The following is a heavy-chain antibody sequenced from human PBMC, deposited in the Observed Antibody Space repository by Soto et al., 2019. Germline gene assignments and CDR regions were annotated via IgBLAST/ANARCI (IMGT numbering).Heavy chain of an antibody. CDR1: RFTLRNYV. V-gene: IGHV3-23*01. CDR2: TGGSGDT. J-gene: IGHJ3*02. CDR3: ATSGHCGGLRCSSFDM. Sequence: EVQLLESGGGLVQPGGSLRLSCAVSRFTLRNYVVNWVRQAPGKGLEWVSTTGGSGDTYYPDSVKGRFTISRDNSKNTVYLEMITLRAEDTAVYYCATSGHCGGLRCSSFDMWGQGTVVTVSS. D-gene: IGHD2-21*01.